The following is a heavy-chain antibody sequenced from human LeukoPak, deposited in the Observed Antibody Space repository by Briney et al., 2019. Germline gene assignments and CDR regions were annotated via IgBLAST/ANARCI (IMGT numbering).Heavy chain of an antibody. CDR1: GYTFTSYD. CDR2: MNPNSGNT. D-gene: IGHD1-14*01. Sequence: ASVKVSCKASGYTFTSYDINWVRQATGQGLEWMGWMNPNSGNTGYAQKFQGRVTMTRDTSISTAYMELSTLRSEDTAVYYCARCPPEHPQGYWGQGTLVTVSS. CDR3: ARCPPEHPQGY. J-gene: IGHJ4*02. V-gene: IGHV1-8*01.